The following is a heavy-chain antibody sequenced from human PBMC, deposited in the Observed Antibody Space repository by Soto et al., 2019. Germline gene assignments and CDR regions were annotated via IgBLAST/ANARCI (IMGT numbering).Heavy chain of an antibody. CDR3: ARLFYNGRLYYFFAY. Sequence: PSETLSLTCTVSGGSISSSNYYWGWIRQPPGKGLEWIVSIYYSGSTYYNPSLKSRVTMSVDTSKNQFSLKLNSVSAADTAMYSCARLFYNGRLYYFFAYWAHGTLVTVSS. J-gene: IGHJ4*01. CDR1: GGSISSSNYY. D-gene: IGHD2-8*01. V-gene: IGHV4-39*01. CDR2: IYYSGST.